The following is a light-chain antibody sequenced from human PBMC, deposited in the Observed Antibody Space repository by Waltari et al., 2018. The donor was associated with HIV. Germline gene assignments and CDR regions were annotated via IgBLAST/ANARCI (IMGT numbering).Light chain of an antibody. Sequence: QSALTQPRSVSGSHGQSVTISCTGTSNDVGTYKYVSWYQQYPDKAPKLLIYDVNKRPSGVPDRFSGSKSGNTASLTISGLRSEDEADYYCCSYAGTYSLLFGRGTTLTVL. CDR2: DVN. J-gene: IGLJ3*02. V-gene: IGLV2-11*01. CDR3: CSYAGTYSLL. CDR1: SNDVGTYKY.